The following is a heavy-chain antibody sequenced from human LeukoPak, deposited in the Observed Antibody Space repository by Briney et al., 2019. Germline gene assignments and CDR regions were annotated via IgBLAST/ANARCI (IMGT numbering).Heavy chain of an antibody. Sequence: SETLSLTCTVSGGSISSYYWSWIRQPAGKGPEWIGRIYTSGSTNYNPSLKSRVTISVDTSKNQFSLKLSSVTAADTAVYYCARDLVVGGYDYFDYWGQGTLVTVSS. J-gene: IGHJ4*02. D-gene: IGHD5-12*01. CDR1: GGSISSYY. V-gene: IGHV4-4*07. CDR3: ARDLVVGGYDYFDY. CDR2: IYTSGST.